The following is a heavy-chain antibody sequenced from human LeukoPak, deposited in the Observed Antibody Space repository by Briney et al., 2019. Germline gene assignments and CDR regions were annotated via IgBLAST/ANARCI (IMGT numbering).Heavy chain of an antibody. J-gene: IGHJ6*02. CDR1: GGSISSYY. Sequence: SETLSLTCTVSGGSISSYYWSWIRQPAGKGLEWIGRTYTSGSTNYNPSLKSRVAMSVDTSKNQFSLKLSSVTAADTAVYYCARGGLLSSPYYYGMDVWGQGTTVTVSS. CDR3: ARGGLLSSPYYYGMDV. D-gene: IGHD2-15*01. CDR2: TYTSGST. V-gene: IGHV4-4*07.